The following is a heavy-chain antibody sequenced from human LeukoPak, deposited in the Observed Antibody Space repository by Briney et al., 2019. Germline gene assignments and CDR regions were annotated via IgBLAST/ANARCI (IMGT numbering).Heavy chain of an antibody. J-gene: IGHJ4*02. CDR2: PSGSGGST. CDR1: GFTFSNYA. Sequence: GGSLRLSCAASGFTFSNYAMSWVRQAPGKGLEWVSSPSGSGGSTYHADSVKGRFTISRDNSKNTVHLQMDSLRAEDSAVYYCAKNAGYSYGLYYFDHWGQGTLVTVSS. V-gene: IGHV3-23*01. CDR3: AKNAGYSYGLYYFDH. D-gene: IGHD5-18*01.